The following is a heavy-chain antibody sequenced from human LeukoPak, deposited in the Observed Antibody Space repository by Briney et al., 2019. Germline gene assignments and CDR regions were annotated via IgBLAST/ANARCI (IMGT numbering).Heavy chain of an antibody. CDR1: GFTFSSYW. D-gene: IGHD2-15*01. J-gene: IGHJ6*03. V-gene: IGHV3-7*01. Sequence: GGSLRLSCEASGFTFSSYWMSWVRQVPGKGLEWVANIKQDGSDKYYVDSLKGRFTVSRDNAKNSLYLQINSLRVGDTAVYFCARVGAATFYWYYMDVWGKGTTVTVSS. CDR2: IKQDGSDK. CDR3: ARVGAATFYWYYMDV.